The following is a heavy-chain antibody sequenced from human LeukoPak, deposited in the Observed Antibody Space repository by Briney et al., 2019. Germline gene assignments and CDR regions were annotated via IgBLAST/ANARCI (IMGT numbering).Heavy chain of an antibody. CDR1: GGSISSHF. V-gene: IGHV4-59*08. D-gene: IGHD4-17*01. CDR3: ARANGDYAAFDI. Sequence: PSETLSLTCTVSGGSISSHFWSWIRQPPGKGLEWIWYIYYSGSTNYNPSLKSRVTISVDTSKNQFSLKLSSVTAADTAVYYCARANGDYAAFDIWGQGTMVTVSS. CDR2: IYYSGST. J-gene: IGHJ3*02.